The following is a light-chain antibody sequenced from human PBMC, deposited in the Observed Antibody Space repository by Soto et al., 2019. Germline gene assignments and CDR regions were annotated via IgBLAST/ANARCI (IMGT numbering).Light chain of an antibody. J-gene: IGKJ4*01. CDR2: AAS. V-gene: IGKV1-39*01. Sequence: DIQMTQSPSSLSASVGDRVTITCRASQSISSYLNWYQQKPGKAPKLLIYAASSLQSGVPSRFSGSGSWTDFTLTSSSLQPEDFATYYCQQSYSTPPLTFGGGTKVEIK. CDR1: QSISSY. CDR3: QQSYSTPPLT.